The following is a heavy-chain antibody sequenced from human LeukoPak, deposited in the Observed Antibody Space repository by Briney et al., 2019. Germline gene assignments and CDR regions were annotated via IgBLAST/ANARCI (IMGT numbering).Heavy chain of an antibody. J-gene: IGHJ5*02. D-gene: IGHD3-10*01. Sequence: SVKVSCKASGGTFSSYTISWVRQAPGQGLEWMGRIIPILGIANYAQKFQGRVTITADKSTSTAYMELSSLRSEDTAVYYCARGKYYYGSGLAPPNWFDPWGQGTLVTVSS. CDR3: ARGKYYYGSGLAPPNWFDP. CDR1: GGTFSSYT. V-gene: IGHV1-69*02. CDR2: IIPILGIA.